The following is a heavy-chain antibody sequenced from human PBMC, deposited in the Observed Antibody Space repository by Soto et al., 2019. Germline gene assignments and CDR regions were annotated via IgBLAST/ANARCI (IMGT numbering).Heavy chain of an antibody. CDR1: GFSFSTYA. V-gene: IGHV3-23*01. CDR3: AKAHDGYYFGN. CDR2: ISGIDGST. J-gene: IGHJ4*02. D-gene: IGHD1-1*01. Sequence: EVQLLESGGGLVQPGESLRLSCAASGFSFSTYAMYWVRQPPGKGLEWVSAISGIDGSTYYADSVKGRFTISRDDSKNTLFLQMNSLRAVDTAVYYCAKAHDGYYFGNWGQGTLVTVAS.